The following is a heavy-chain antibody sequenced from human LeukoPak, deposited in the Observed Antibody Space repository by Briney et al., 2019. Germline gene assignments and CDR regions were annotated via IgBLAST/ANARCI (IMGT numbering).Heavy chain of an antibody. V-gene: IGHV1-2*06. Sequence: ASVKVSCKTSGYTFTGYYMHWVRQAPGQGLEWMGRINPNSGDTNYAQKLQGRVTMTTDTSTSTAYMELRSLRSDDTAVYYCARDNYFGGSDEYYYDSSGYYWFDPWGQGTLVTVSS. CDR1: GYTFTGYY. CDR2: INPNSGDT. D-gene: IGHD3-22*01. J-gene: IGHJ5*02. CDR3: ARDNYFGGSDEYYYDSSGYYWFDP.